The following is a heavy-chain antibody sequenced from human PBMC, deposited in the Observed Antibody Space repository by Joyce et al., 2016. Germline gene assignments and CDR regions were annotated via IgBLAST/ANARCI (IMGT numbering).Heavy chain of an antibody. V-gene: IGHV3-30*18. CDR1: GFTFTTYG. D-gene: IGHD3-10*01. CDR2: ISYDGGLE. J-gene: IGHJ6*02. CDR3: AKDRSTNYYYGMDV. Sequence: QVQLVESGGGVVQPGRSLRLSCAASGFTFTTYGMHWVRQAPGKGLEWVAVISYDGGLEFYGGSVKDRLTISRDNSKNTLYLQMSSLRPEDTAVYYCAKDRSTNYYYGMDVWGQGTTVTVSS.